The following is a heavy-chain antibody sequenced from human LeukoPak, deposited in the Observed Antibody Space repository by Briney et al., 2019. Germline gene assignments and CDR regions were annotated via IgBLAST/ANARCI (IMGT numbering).Heavy chain of an antibody. CDR2: MNPNSGNT. V-gene: IGHV1-8*02. D-gene: IGHD3-10*01. Sequence: GASVKVSCRPSGYTFSSYGISWVRQATGQGLGWMGWMNPNSGNTGYAQKFQGRVTMTRNTSISTAYMELSSLRSEDTAVYYCARAKKITMVRGRYFDYWGQGTLVTVSS. CDR1: GYTFSSYG. J-gene: IGHJ4*02. CDR3: ARAKKITMVRGRYFDY.